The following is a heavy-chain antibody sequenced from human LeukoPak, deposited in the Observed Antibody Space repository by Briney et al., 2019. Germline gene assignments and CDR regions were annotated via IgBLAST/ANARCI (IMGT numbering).Heavy chain of an antibody. CDR3: ARPAGVYIVGGLDY. J-gene: IGHJ4*02. CDR1: GYTFTSYY. D-gene: IGHD1-26*01. Sequence: ASVKVSCEASGYTFTSYYMHWVRQAPGQGLGWMGIINPSGGSTSYAQKFQGRVTMTRDMSTSTVYMELSSLRSEDTAVYYCARPAGVYIVGGLDYWGQGTLVTVSS. V-gene: IGHV1-46*01. CDR2: INPSGGST.